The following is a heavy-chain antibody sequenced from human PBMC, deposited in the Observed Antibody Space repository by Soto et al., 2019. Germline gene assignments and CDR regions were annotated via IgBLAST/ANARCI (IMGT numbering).Heavy chain of an antibody. D-gene: IGHD2-21*02. Sequence: GESLKISCKGSGYSFSTYWIGWVRQMPGKGLEWVGIIYPSDSNTRYSPSLQGQVTISADKSINTAYLQWRSLKASDTAMYYCARHAYCDGDCYSPLDYWGQGTLVTVSS. CDR2: IYPSDSNT. J-gene: IGHJ4*02. V-gene: IGHV5-51*01. CDR3: ARHAYCDGDCYSPLDY. CDR1: GYSFSTYW.